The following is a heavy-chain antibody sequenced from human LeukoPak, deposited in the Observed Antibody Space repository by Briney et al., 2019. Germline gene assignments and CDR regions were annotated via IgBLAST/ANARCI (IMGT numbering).Heavy chain of an antibody. D-gene: IGHD6-13*01. CDR3: AKDGPSRAAARYYFDY. J-gene: IGHJ4*02. CDR2: ISWNSGSI. CDR1: GFIFNNYA. Sequence: QTGGSLRLSCAGSGFIFNNYAMHWVRQPPGKGLEWVSGISWNSGSIDYADSVKGRFTISRDNAKNSLYLQMNSLRAEDTAVYYCAKDGPSRAAARYYFDYWGQGTLVTVSS. V-gene: IGHV3-9*01.